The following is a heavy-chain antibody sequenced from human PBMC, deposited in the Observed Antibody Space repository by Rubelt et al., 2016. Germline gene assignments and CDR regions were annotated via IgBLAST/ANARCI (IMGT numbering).Heavy chain of an antibody. Sequence: SISSSSSYIYYADSVKGRFTISRDNAKNSLYLQMNSLRAEDTAVYCCARDSGYCSGGSCYHFDYWGQGTLVTVSS. CDR2: ISSSSSYI. J-gene: IGHJ4*02. CDR3: ARDSGYCSGGSCYHFDY. V-gene: IGHV3-21*01. D-gene: IGHD2-15*01.